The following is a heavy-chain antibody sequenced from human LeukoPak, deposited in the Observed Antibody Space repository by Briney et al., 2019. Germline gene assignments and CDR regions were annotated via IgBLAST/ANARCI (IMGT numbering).Heavy chain of an antibody. CDR1: GYTFTSYD. D-gene: IGHD3-22*01. CDR2: MNPNSGNT. CDR3: ASEGNDSSGYLSY. J-gene: IGHJ4*02. V-gene: IGHV1-8*01. Sequence: ASVTVSCKAYGYTFTSYDINWVRQATGQGLERMGWMNPNSGNTGYAQKFQGRVTMTRNTSISTAYMELSSLRSEDTAVYYCASEGNDSSGYLSYWGQGTLVTVSS.